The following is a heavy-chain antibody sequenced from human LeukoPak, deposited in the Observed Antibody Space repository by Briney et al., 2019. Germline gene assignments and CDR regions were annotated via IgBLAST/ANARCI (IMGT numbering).Heavy chain of an antibody. J-gene: IGHJ3*02. V-gene: IGHV4-59*01. CDR1: GGSISSYY. CDR2: IYYSGST. CDR3: ARIGYYDSSGTRGNAFDI. Sequence: SETLSLTCTVSGGSISSYYWSWIRQPPGKGPEWIGYIYYSGSTNYSPSLKSRVTISVDTSKNQFSLKLSSVTAADTAVYYCARIGYYDSSGTRGNAFDIWGQGTMVTVSS. D-gene: IGHD3-22*01.